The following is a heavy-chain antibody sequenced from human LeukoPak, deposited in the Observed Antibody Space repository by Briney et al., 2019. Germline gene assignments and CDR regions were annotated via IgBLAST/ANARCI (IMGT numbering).Heavy chain of an antibody. CDR3: ASGYYDSLAGYVLETFDY. CDR2: ISSSSSTI. D-gene: IGHD3-22*01. CDR1: GFTFSSYS. V-gene: IGHV3-48*01. J-gene: IGHJ4*02. Sequence: GGSLRLSCAASGFTFSSYSMNWVRQAPGKGLEWVSYISSSSSTIYYADSVKGRFTISRDNAKNSLYLQMNSLRAEDTAVYYCASGYYDSLAGYVLETFDYWGQGTLVTVSS.